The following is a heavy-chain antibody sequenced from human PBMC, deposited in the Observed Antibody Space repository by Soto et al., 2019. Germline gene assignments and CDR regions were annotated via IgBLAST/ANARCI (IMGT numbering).Heavy chain of an antibody. J-gene: IGHJ6*02. Sequence: EVQLVESGGGLIQPGGSLRLSCAASGFTVSSNYMSWVGQAPGKGLEWVSVIYSGGSTYYADSVKGRFTIYRDNSKNTLYLQMNSLRAEATAVYYCARPILGATCNYYYGMDVWGQGTTVTVSS. V-gene: IGHV3-53*01. CDR2: IYSGGST. CDR3: ARPILGATCNYYYGMDV. D-gene: IGHD1-26*01. CDR1: GFTVSSNY.